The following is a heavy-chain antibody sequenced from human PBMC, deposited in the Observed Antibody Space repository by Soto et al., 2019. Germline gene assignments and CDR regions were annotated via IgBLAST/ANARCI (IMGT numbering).Heavy chain of an antibody. V-gene: IGHV3-11*01. Sequence: SLTLSCAASGFSFSDDYMTWIRQAPGEGLGWLSYISSSGYRRYYADSVKGRFTISRDNAKNSVYLPMNSLRAEDTAGYYCARDNRRLRNDYDSRYDYYGMDVWGQGTTVTASS. CDR3: ARDNRRLRNDYDSRYDYYGMDV. CDR1: GFSFSDDY. CDR2: ISSSGYRR. D-gene: IGHD3-22*01. J-gene: IGHJ6*02.